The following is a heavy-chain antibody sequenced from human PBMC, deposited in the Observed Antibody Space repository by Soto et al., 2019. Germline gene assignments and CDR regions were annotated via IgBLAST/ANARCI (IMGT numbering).Heavy chain of an antibody. CDR3: AIQRAGAYGMDV. Sequence: QVQLVQSGAEVKKPGASVKVSCKASGYTFSDYGISWVRQAPGQRPEYMGWISTNNGNTKYAQNIQGRVTMTTDTSTSTGYMELRSLRPDYTAVYYCAIQRAGAYGMDVWGQGTTVTVSS. CDR1: GYTFSDYG. CDR2: ISTNNGNT. D-gene: IGHD3-10*01. V-gene: IGHV1-18*01. J-gene: IGHJ6*02.